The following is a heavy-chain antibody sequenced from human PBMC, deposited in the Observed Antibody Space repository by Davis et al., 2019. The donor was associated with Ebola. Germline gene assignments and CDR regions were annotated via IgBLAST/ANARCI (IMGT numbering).Heavy chain of an antibody. D-gene: IGHD2-21*01. CDR1: EFSLSSYT. V-gene: IGHV3-21*01. CDR2: IRISSSYT. J-gene: IGHJ3*02. CDR3: ARVPSHTYSFDI. Sequence: GESLKISCAASEFSLSSYTMNWVRRAPGRGLEWVSSIRISSSYTYYADSVKGRFTISRDSAKNSLYLQMHSLRAEDTAVYYCARVPSHTYSFDIWGQGTLVTVSS.